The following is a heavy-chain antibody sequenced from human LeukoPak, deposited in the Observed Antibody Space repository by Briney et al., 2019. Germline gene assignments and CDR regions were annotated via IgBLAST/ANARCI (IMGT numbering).Heavy chain of an antibody. V-gene: IGHV4-34*01. CDR2: INHSGST. CDR3: ARLGRGGLAYCGGDCPTGPHTEYYFDY. Sequence: SETLSLTCAVYGGSFSGYYWSWIRQPPGKGLEWIGEINHSGSTNYNPSLKSRVTISVDTSKNQFSLKLSSVTAADTAVYYCARLGRGGLAYCGGDCPTGPHTEYYFDYWGQGTLVTVSS. CDR1: GGSFSGYY. J-gene: IGHJ4*02. D-gene: IGHD2-21*02.